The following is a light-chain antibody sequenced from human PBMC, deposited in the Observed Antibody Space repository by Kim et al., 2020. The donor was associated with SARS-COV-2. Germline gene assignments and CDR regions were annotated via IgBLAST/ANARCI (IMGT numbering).Light chain of an antibody. CDR1: TNDVSGYNY. V-gene: IGLV2-14*03. CDR3: SSYITRTGLYV. J-gene: IGLJ1*01. Sequence: QSITISCTGTTNDVSGYNYVSWYQQHPDKAPKLIIFDVTNRPSGVSNRFSGSKSGNTASLTISGLQAADEADYYCSSYITRTGLYVFGAGTKVTVL. CDR2: DVT.